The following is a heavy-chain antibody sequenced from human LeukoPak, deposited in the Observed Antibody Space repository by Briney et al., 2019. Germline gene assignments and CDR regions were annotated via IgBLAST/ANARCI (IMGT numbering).Heavy chain of an antibody. Sequence: GGSLRLSCAASGFTFTNYWMSWVRQAPGKGLEWVANIKQDGSEKDYVDLMKGRFTISRDNPKNSVYLQLTSLRAEDTAVYHCARIGYRSSSFDYWGRGTLVTVSS. D-gene: IGHD5-12*01. CDR2: IKQDGSEK. J-gene: IGHJ4*02. CDR1: GFTFTNYW. V-gene: IGHV3-7*01. CDR3: ARIGYRSSSFDY.